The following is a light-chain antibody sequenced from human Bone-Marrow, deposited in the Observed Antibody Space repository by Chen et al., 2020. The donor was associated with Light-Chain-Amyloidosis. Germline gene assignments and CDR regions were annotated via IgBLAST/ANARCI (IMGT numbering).Light chain of an antibody. V-gene: IGLV6-57*01. CDR2: EDD. CDR3: QSYQGSSQGV. Sequence: NFMLTQPHSVSESPGKTVIISCTRCSGSIATNYVQWYQQRPGRSPTTVIYEDDQRPSGVPDRFSGSIDRSSNSASLTISGLKTEDEADYYCQSYQGSSQGVFGGGTKLTVL. J-gene: IGLJ3*02. CDR1: SGSIATNY.